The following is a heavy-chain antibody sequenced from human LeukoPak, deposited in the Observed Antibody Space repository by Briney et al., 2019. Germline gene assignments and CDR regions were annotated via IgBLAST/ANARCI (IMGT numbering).Heavy chain of an antibody. J-gene: IGHJ4*02. D-gene: IGHD1-14*01. CDR3: ATETNGRHYDY. CDR1: GLTFSTSG. V-gene: IGHV3-21*06. CDR2: IGPTGSDR. Sequence: GGSLRLSCTASGLTFSTSGFNWVRQAPGKGLEWDASIGPTGSDRYHADSIKGRFTISRDNANNFLYLQMNSLRAEDTAVYYCATETNGRHYDYWGQGTLLTVSS.